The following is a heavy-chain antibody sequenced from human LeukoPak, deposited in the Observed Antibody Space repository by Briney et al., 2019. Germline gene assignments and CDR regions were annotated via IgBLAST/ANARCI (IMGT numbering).Heavy chain of an antibody. CDR2: ISSSGSTI. CDR3: AKLYYDSSGIGFDY. CDR1: GFTFSDYY. Sequence: GGSLRLSCAASGFTFSDYYMSWIRQAPGKGLEWVSYISSSGSTIYYADSVKGRFTISRDNSKNTLYLQMNSLRAEDTAVYYCAKLYYDSSGIGFDYWGQGTLVTVSS. J-gene: IGHJ4*02. D-gene: IGHD3-22*01. V-gene: IGHV3-11*01.